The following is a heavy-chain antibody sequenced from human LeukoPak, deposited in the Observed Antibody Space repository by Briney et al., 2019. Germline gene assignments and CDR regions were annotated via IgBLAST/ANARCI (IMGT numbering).Heavy chain of an antibody. CDR3: TGSPYATNDF. J-gene: IGHJ4*02. D-gene: IGHD2-8*01. V-gene: IGHV3-15*01. CDR2: IKSKRRGGTT. CDR1: GFTFSRFW. Sequence: GGSLRLSCAASGFTFSRFWMTWVRQAPGKGLEWVGRIKSKRRGGTTDYAAPVKGRFTISRDDSKSTLYLQMNGLKSEDTALYYCTGSPYATNDFWGQGAWVTVSS.